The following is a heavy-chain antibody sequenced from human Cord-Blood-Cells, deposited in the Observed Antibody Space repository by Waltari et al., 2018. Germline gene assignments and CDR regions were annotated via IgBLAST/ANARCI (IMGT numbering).Heavy chain of an antibody. J-gene: IGHJ4*02. Sequence: QVTLKESGPVLVKPTETLTLTCTVSGFSLNNARMGLSWIRQPPGKALEWLAHIVSNDEKSYSTSLKSRLTISKDTSKSQVVLTMTNMDPVDTATYYCARSIAAAGFDYWGQGTLVTVSS. CDR1: GFSLNNARMG. CDR2: IVSNDEK. D-gene: IGHD6-13*01. CDR3: ARSIAAAGFDY. V-gene: IGHV2-26*01.